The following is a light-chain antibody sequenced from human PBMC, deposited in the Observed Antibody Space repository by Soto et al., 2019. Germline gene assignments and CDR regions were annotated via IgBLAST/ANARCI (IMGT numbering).Light chain of an antibody. CDR3: QQYNSYPWT. CDR1: QSTSSW. Sequence: DIQMTQSPSTLSASVGDRVTITCRASQSTSSWLAWYQQKPGEAPKLLIYKASSLESGVPSRFSGSGSGTEFTLTISSLQPDDFATYYCQQYNSYPWTFGQGTKVDIK. CDR2: KAS. J-gene: IGKJ1*01. V-gene: IGKV1-5*03.